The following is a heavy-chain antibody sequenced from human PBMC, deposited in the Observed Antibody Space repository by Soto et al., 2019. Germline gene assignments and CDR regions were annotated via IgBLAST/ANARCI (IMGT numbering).Heavy chain of an antibody. J-gene: IGHJ6*02. D-gene: IGHD2-15*01. CDR3: AHTPPDSLMDV. V-gene: IGHV2-5*01. Sequence: SGPTLVNPTETLTLTCTFPGFSLSTSKMGVGWIRQPPGKALEWLALIYWNEEKRYSLSLKSRLTITKDISKNQVILTMINMDPVDTATYYCAHTPPDSLMDVWGQGT. CDR2: IYWNEEK. CDR1: GFSLSTSKMG.